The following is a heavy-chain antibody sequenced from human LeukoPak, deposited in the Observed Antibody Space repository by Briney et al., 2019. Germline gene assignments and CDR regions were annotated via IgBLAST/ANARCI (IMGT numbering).Heavy chain of an antibody. CDR3: ARSNVGYYDSSGYYYKH. V-gene: IGHV1-69*01. D-gene: IGHD3-22*01. CDR1: GGTFSSYA. Sequence: ASVKVSCKAPGGTFSSYAISWVRQAPGQGLEWMGGIIPIFGTANYAQKFQGRVTITADESTSTAYMELSSLRSEDTAVYYCARSNVGYYDSSGYYYKHWGQGTLVTVSS. J-gene: IGHJ1*01. CDR2: IIPIFGTA.